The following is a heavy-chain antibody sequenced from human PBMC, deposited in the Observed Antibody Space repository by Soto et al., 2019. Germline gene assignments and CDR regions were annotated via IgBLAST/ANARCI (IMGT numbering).Heavy chain of an antibody. CDR2: ISWNSGSI. J-gene: IGHJ6*03. CDR1: GFTFDDYA. CDR3: AKDIEAEYYYDYMDV. Sequence: EVQLVESGGGLVQPGRSLRLSCAASGFTFDDYAMHWVRQAPGKGLEWVSGISWNSGSIGYADSVKGRFTISRDNAKNSLYLQMNSLRAEDTALYYCAKDIEAEYYYDYMDVWGKGTTVTVSS. V-gene: IGHV3-9*01. D-gene: IGHD6-13*01.